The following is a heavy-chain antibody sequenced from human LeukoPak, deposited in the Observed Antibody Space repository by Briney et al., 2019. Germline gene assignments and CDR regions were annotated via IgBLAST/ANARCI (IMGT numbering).Heavy chain of an antibody. CDR2: ISAYNGNT. D-gene: IGHD3-3*01. CDR1: GYTFTIYG. Sequence: GASVKVSCKASGYTFTIYGIGWVRQALGQGLEWMGWISAYNGNTNYVQKLQGRVTMTTDTSTSTAYMELRSLRSDDTAVYYCARGDITISGVVMHFDYWGQGTLVTVSS. J-gene: IGHJ4*02. CDR3: ARGDITISGVVMHFDY. V-gene: IGHV1-18*01.